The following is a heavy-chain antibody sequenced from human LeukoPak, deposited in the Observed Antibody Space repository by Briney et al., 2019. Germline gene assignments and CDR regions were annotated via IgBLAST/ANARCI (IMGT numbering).Heavy chain of an antibody. Sequence: SETLSLTCTVSSGSINSYYWNWIRQAPGKGLEWIGYIYYSGTTNYNPSLKSRATISVDTSKNQFSLKLSSVTAADTAVYYCARLSSSGWLPFDYWGQGTLVTVSS. CDR3: ARLSSSGWLPFDY. J-gene: IGHJ4*02. CDR1: SGSINSYY. CDR2: IYYSGTT. D-gene: IGHD6-19*01. V-gene: IGHV4-59*08.